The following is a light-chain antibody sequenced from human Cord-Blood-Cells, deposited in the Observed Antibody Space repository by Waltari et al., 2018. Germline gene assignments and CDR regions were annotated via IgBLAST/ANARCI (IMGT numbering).Light chain of an antibody. CDR3: QQSYSTLLT. CDR2: AAS. Sequence: DIQMTQSPSSLSASVGDRVTITCRASQSICSYLNWYQQKPGKAPKLLIYAASSLQSGVPSRFSGSGSGTDFTLTISSLQPEDFATYYCQQSYSTLLTFGGGTKVEIK. CDR1: QSICSY. V-gene: IGKV1-39*01. J-gene: IGKJ4*01.